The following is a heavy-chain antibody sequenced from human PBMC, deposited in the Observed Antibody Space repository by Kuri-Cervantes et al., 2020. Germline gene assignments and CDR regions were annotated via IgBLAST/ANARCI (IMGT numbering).Heavy chain of an antibody. CDR2: ISVCNGNT. CDR1: GYTFSNYG. CDR3: ARDRSSSGY. V-gene: IGHV1-18*01. D-gene: IGHD6-6*01. J-gene: IGHJ4*02. Sequence: ASVKVSCKASGYTFSNYGISWVRQAPGQGLEWMGRISVCNGNTNYAQKFQGRVTMTTDTSTSTAYMELRSLRSDDTAVYYCARDRSSSGYWGQGTLVTVSS.